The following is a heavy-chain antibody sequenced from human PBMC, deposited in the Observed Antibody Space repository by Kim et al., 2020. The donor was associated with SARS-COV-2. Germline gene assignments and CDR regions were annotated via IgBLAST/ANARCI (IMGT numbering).Heavy chain of an antibody. J-gene: IGHJ5*02. CDR3: ARDGNRAFDP. V-gene: IGHV4-39*07. D-gene: IGHD4-4*01. Sequence: STSYNPSLKSRVTISVDTSKNQCSLKLSSVTAADTAVYYWARDGNRAFDPWGQGTLVTVSS. CDR2: ST.